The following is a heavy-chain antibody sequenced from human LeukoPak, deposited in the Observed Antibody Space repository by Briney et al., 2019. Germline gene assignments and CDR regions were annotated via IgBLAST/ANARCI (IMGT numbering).Heavy chain of an antibody. D-gene: IGHD2-2*01. Sequence: GGSLRLSCAASGFTFSSYGMHWVRQAPSKGLEWVALIRYDGSNKYYADSVKGRFTISRDSSKNTLYLQMNSLRAEDTAVYYCAKDGNIVVVPAAYYYHYMDVWGKGTTVTVSS. CDR1: GFTFSSYG. V-gene: IGHV3-30*02. CDR2: IRYDGSNK. CDR3: AKDGNIVVVPAAYYYHYMDV. J-gene: IGHJ6*03.